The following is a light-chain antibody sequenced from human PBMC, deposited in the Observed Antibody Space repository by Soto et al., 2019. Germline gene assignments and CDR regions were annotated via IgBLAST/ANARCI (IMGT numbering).Light chain of an antibody. CDR2: AAS. Sequence: DLQMTQSPSSLSASVGDRVTITCRASQSISSYLNWYQQKPGKAPKLLIYAASSLQSGVPSRFSGSGSRTDFTLTISSLQPEDFATYYCQQSYSTPRATFGPGTKVDIK. CDR1: QSISSY. CDR3: QQSYSTPRAT. J-gene: IGKJ3*01. V-gene: IGKV1-39*01.